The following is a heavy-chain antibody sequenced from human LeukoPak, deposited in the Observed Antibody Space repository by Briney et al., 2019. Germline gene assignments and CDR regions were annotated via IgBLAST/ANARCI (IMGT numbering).Heavy chain of an antibody. Sequence: PSETLSLTCTVSGGSISSYYWSWIRQPAGKGLEWIGRIYTSGSTNYNPSLKSRVTMSVDTSKNQFSLKLSSVTAADTAVYYCARDPLGYCSSTSCYTNTYYYYYGMDVWGQGTTVTVSS. CDR1: GGSISSYY. CDR2: IYTSGST. J-gene: IGHJ6*02. D-gene: IGHD2-2*02. V-gene: IGHV4-4*07. CDR3: ARDPLGYCSSTSCYTNTYYYYYGMDV.